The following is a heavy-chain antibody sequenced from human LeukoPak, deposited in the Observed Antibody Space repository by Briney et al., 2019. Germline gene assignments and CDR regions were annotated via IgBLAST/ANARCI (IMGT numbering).Heavy chain of an antibody. D-gene: IGHD4/OR15-4a*01. CDR1: GFTFSSYA. V-gene: IGHV3-30-3*01. Sequence: PGGSLRLSCAASGFTFSSYAMHWVRQAPGKGLEWVAVISYDGSNKYYADSVKGRFTISRDNSKNTLYLQMNSLRAEDTAVYYCARGVPGNTYDYWGQGTLVTVSS. CDR3: ARGVPGNTYDY. CDR2: ISYDGSNK. J-gene: IGHJ4*02.